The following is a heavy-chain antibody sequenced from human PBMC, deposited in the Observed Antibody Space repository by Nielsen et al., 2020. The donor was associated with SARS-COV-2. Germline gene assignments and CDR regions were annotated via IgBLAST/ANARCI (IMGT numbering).Heavy chain of an antibody. CDR1: GGSVSSGSYY. Sequence: SETLSLTCTVSGGSVSSGSYYWSWIRQPAGKGLEWIGRIYTSGSTNYNPSLKSRVTMSVDTSKNQFSLKLSSVTAADTAVYYCARDCGGTNLCYYYYGMDVWGQGTTVTVSS. D-gene: IGHD2-21*01. CDR2: IYTSGST. CDR3: ARDCGGTNLCYYYYGMDV. V-gene: IGHV4-61*02. J-gene: IGHJ6*02.